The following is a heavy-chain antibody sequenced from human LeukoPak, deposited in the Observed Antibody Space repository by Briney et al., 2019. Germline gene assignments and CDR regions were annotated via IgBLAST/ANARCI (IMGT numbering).Heavy chain of an antibody. Sequence: GGSLRLSCAASGFTFSDYYMSWIRQAPGKGLEWVSNIGSSGRTINYVDSVKGRFSISRDNAKNSLYLQMNSLRAEDTAVYYCARSDYPFDYWGQGTLVTDCS. CDR1: GFTFSDYY. CDR2: IGSSGRTI. J-gene: IGHJ4*01. D-gene: IGHD4-11*01. CDR3: ARSDYPFDY. V-gene: IGHV3-11*01.